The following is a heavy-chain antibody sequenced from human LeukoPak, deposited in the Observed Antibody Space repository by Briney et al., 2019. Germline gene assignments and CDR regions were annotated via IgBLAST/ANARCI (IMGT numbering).Heavy chain of an antibody. CDR3: ARFGGTDGFFDI. D-gene: IGHD3-10*01. V-gene: IGHV3-13*04. CDR1: GFTFTNYD. J-gene: IGHJ3*02. Sequence: GGSLRLSCAASGFTFTNYDMHWVRQATGKGLEWVSSIGTAGDTYYLGSVKGRFTISRENAKNSLFLQMDSLRAGDTAIYYCARFGGTDGFFDIWGQGTMVTVSS. CDR2: IGTAGDT.